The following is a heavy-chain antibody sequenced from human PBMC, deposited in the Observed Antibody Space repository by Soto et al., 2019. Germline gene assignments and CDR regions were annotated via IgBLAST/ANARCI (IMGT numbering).Heavy chain of an antibody. CDR2: ISYRGTT. Sequence: QVQLQESGPGLVEPSETLSLTCAVSGGSISETYWWSWVRQPPGKGLEWLGEISYRGTTHYNPPLRSRVTISMDTSRNQISLTLISVTAADSASYYCARHIGVTGTRGFDYWGQGTLVTVSS. V-gene: IGHV4-4*02. J-gene: IGHJ4*02. D-gene: IGHD6-19*01. CDR3: ARHIGVTGTRGFDY. CDR1: GGSISETYW.